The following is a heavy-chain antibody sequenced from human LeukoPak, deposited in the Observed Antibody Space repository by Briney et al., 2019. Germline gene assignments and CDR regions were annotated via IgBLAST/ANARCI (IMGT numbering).Heavy chain of an antibody. D-gene: IGHD5-24*01. Sequence: GASVKVSCKASGYTFTCYYMHWVRQAPGQGLEWTGWINPNSGGTNYAQKFQGWVTMTRDTSISTAYMELSRLRSDDTAVYYCARAGTVEMTPLDYWGQGTLVTVSS. V-gene: IGHV1-2*04. J-gene: IGHJ4*02. CDR1: GYTFTCYY. CDR2: INPNSGGT. CDR3: ARAGTVEMTPLDY.